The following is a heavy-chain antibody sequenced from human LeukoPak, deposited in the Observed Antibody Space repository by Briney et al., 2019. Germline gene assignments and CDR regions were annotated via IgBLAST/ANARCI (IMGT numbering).Heavy chain of an antibody. J-gene: IGHJ4*02. V-gene: IGHV3-48*03. CDR3: AIYVWGSSQGFDY. Sequence: GGSLRLSCAASGFTFSSYEMNWVRQAPGKGLEWVSYISSSGSTIYYADSVKGRFTISRDNAKNSLYLQMNSLRAEDTAVYYCAIYVWGSSQGFDYWGPGTLVTVSS. CDR1: GFTFSSYE. CDR2: ISSSGSTI. D-gene: IGHD3-16*01.